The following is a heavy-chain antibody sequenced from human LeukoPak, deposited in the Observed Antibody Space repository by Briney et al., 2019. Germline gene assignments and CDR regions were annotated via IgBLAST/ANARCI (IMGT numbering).Heavy chain of an antibody. CDR3: ARSPLYCSSTSCYLTEYYFDY. V-gene: IGHV4-59*08. D-gene: IGHD2-2*01. CDR2: IYYSGST. CDR1: GGSISSYY. J-gene: IGHJ4*02. Sequence: PSETLSLTCTVSGGSISSYYWSWIRQPPGKGLEWIGYIYYSGSTNYNPSLKSRVTISVDTSKNQFSLKLSSVTAADTAVYYCARSPLYCSSTSCYLTEYYFDYWGQGTLVTVSS.